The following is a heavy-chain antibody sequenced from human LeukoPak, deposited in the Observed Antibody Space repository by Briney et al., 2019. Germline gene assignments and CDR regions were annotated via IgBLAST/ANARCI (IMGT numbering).Heavy chain of an antibody. CDR1: GGSISSYY. CDR2: IYSSGRT. J-gene: IGHJ4*02. CDR3: ARALNPLTGTYYFDY. Sequence: SETLSLTCTVSGGSISSYYWSWIRQPPGKGLEWLGYIYSSGRTNYSPSLKSRVTMSVDTSKNQFSLNLISVTAADTAVYYCARALNPLTGTYYFDYWGRGTLVTVSS. V-gene: IGHV4-59*12. D-gene: IGHD4/OR15-4a*01.